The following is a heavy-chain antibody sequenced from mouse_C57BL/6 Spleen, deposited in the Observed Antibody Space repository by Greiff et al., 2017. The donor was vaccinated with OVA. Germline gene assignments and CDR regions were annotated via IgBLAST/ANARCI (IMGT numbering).Heavy chain of an antibody. CDR3: AREETMIPYYAMDY. J-gene: IGHJ4*01. CDR1: GYSITSGYY. CDR2: ISYDGSN. D-gene: IGHD2-4*01. Sequence: EVQLQESGPGLVKPSQSLSLTCSVTGYSITSGYYWNWIRQFPGNKLEWMGYISYDGSNNYNPSLKNRISITRDTSKNQFFLKLNSVTTEDTATYYCAREETMIPYYAMDYWGQGTSVTVSS. V-gene: IGHV3-6*01.